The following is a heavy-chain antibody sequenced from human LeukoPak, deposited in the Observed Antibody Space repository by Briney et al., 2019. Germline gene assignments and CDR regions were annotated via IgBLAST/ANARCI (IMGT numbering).Heavy chain of an antibody. CDR1: GFILSDYG. D-gene: IGHD1-1*01. CDR3: TTDERAAMGH. J-gene: IGHJ4*02. V-gene: IGHV3-33*01. CDR2: IWSDGTNK. Sequence: PGGSLRLSCAASGFILSDYGMHWVRQAPGKGLEWVAEIWSDGTNKYYADSVKGRFTISRDNSKNTLYLQMNSLKTEDTAVYYCTTDERAAMGHWGQGTLVTVSS.